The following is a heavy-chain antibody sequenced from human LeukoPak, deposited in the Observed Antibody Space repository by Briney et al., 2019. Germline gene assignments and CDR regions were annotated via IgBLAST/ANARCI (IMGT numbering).Heavy chain of an antibody. D-gene: IGHD3-22*01. J-gene: IGHJ5*02. V-gene: IGHV1-69*06. CDR3: ARVYYDSSGYYESSWFDP. CDR1: GYTFTGYY. Sequence: SVKVSCKASGYTFTGYYMHWARQAPGQGLEWMGGIIPIFGTANYAQKFQGRVTITADKSTSTAYMELSSLRSEDTAVYYCARVYYDSSGYYESSWFDPWGQGTLVTVSS. CDR2: IIPIFGTA.